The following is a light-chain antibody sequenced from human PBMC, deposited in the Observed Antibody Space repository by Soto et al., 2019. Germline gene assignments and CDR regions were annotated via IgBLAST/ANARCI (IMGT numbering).Light chain of an antibody. V-gene: IGLV7-46*01. J-gene: IGLJ3*02. CDR1: TGAVTSGNY. CDR3: LRSDSGPNWV. Sequence: QAVVTQEPSLTVSPGGTVTLTCGSSTGAVTSGNYPYWFQKNPGQDPRTLIYDTTNKQSWTPARFSGSLLGGKAALTLAGAQTDDEADYYCLRSDSGPNWVFGGGTKLTVL. CDR2: DTT.